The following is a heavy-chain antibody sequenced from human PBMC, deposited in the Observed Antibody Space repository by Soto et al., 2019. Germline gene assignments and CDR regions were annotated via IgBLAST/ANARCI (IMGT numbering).Heavy chain of an antibody. J-gene: IGHJ4*02. D-gene: IGHD5-12*01. CDR2: ISDGGSYI. CDR1: GFTFSSYR. CDR3: ARDSGYDYTGYSDY. V-gene: IGHV3-21*06. Sequence: GGSLRLSCVVSGFTFSSYRMNWVRQAPGKGLEWVSSISDGGSYINYADSVKGRFTISRDNDDNSLYLQMNSLRVDDTAVYFCARDSGYDYTGYSDYWGLGTLVTVSS.